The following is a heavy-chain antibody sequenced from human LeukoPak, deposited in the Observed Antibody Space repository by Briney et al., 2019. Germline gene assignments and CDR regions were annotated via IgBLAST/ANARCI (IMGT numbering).Heavy chain of an antibody. CDR2: LYHSGST. D-gene: IGHD2-2*01. Sequence: SETLSLTCAVSGGSISSGGYSWGWIRQPAGRGLEWIGYLYHSGSTYYNPSLKSRVTISVDRSKNQFSLKLSSVTGADTAVYYCARGDILVPAEIDYWGQGTLVTVSS. J-gene: IGHJ4*02. CDR1: GGSISSGGYS. V-gene: IGHV4-30-2*01. CDR3: ARGDILVPAEIDY.